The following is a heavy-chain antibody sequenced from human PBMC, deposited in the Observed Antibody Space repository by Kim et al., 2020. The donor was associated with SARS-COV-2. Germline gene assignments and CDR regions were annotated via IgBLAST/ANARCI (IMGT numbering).Heavy chain of an antibody. J-gene: IGHJ4*02. V-gene: IGHV3-23*01. D-gene: IGHD3-22*01. CDR3: AKEPREGIGYYVDY. Sequence: GGSLRLSCAASGFTFSNYAMTWVRQAPGKGLEWVSAISGSGGSTYYADSVKGRFTISRDNSKNTLYVQINSLRAEDTAVYYCAKEPREGIGYYVDYWGQGTLVTVSS. CDR1: GFTFSNYA. CDR2: ISGSGGST.